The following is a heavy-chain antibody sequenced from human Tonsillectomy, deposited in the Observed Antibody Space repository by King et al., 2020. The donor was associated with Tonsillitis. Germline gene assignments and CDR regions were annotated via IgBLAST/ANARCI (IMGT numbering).Heavy chain of an antibody. Sequence: VQLVESGGGLVQPGGSLRLSCAAAGFSVSSNYMSWVRQAPGKGLEWVSVIYSGGSTYYADSVKGRLTISRDIFKNTMYLQMNSLRAGDTAVYYCARGRGDYYGGNEWDYWGQGTLVTASS. J-gene: IGHJ4*02. CDR3: ARGRGDYYGGNEWDY. CDR2: IYSGGST. V-gene: IGHV3-66*01. D-gene: IGHD4-23*01. CDR1: GFSVSSNY.